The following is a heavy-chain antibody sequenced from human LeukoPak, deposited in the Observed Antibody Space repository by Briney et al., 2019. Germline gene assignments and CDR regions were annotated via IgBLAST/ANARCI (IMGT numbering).Heavy chain of an antibody. CDR2: INPSGGST. Sequence: ASVKVSCKASGYTFTNYYIHWVRQAPGQGLEWMGIINPSGGSTTYAQKFQGRVTMTRDMSTSTAYMELSSLRSEDTAVYYCARADSSHNWFDPWGQGTLVTVSS. V-gene: IGHV1-46*01. CDR1: GYTFTNYY. CDR3: ARADSSHNWFDP. D-gene: IGHD6-19*01. J-gene: IGHJ5*02.